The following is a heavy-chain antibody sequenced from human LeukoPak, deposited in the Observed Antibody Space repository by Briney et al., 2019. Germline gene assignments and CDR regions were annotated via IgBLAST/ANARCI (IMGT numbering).Heavy chain of an antibody. Sequence: PSETLSLTCTVSGGPISSNSYYWGWIRQPPGEGLEWSGSIYYSGSTYYHPPLNSRVTISVDTSTNPFSLKLTSVTAAATAVYYCARLSYYDFWNGYYMGFDYWGQGNLVNVSS. CDR3: ARLSYYDFWNGYYMGFDY. V-gene: IGHV4-39*01. D-gene: IGHD3-3*01. CDR1: GGPISSNSYY. J-gene: IGHJ4*02. CDR2: IYYSGST.